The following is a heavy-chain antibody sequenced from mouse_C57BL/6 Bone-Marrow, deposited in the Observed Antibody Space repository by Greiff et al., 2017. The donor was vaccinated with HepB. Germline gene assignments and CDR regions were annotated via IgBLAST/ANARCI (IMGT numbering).Heavy chain of an antibody. J-gene: IGHJ2*01. CDR1: GFTFTDYY. D-gene: IGHD2-3*01. CDR2: IRNKANGYTT. Sequence: EVMLVESGGGLVQPGGSLSLSCAASGFTFTDYYMSWVRQPPGKALEWLGFIRNKANGYTTEYSAYVKGRFTISRDNSQSILYLKMNALRAEDSATYYWASGWLSYFDYWGQGTTLTVSS. CDR3: ASGWLSYFDY. V-gene: IGHV7-3*01.